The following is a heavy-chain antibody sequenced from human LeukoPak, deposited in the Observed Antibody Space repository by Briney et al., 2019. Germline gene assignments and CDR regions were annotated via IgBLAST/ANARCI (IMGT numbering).Heavy chain of an antibody. V-gene: IGHV3-23*01. J-gene: IGHJ5*02. CDR1: GFTFSGYA. D-gene: IGHD1-1*01. Sequence: GASLRLSCAASGFTFSGYAMSWVRQAPGKGLEWVSAIGGSGVRTYYADSVKGRFTISRDNSKNTLYLQMNSLRAEDTAVYYCAKDSLEEGEHWFGPWGQGTLVTVSS. CDR3: AKDSLEEGEHWFGP. CDR2: IGGSGVRT.